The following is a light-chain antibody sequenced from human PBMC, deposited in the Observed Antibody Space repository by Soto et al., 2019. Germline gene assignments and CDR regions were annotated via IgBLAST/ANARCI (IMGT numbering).Light chain of an antibody. Sequence: EIVLTQSPGTLSLSPGERATLSCRASQSVSSSYLAWYQQKPGQAPRLLIYGASSRATGIPDRFSGSVSGTDFTLTISRLESDAFAVYYCQQYGSSPQLTFGQGTKVEIK. V-gene: IGKV3-20*01. J-gene: IGKJ1*01. CDR1: QSVSSSY. CDR2: GAS. CDR3: QQYGSSPQLT.